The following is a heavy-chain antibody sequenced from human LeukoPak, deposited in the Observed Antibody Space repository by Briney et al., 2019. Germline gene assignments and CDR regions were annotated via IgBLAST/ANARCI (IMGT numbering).Heavy chain of an antibody. J-gene: IGHJ4*02. CDR3: ARDVVRGVTNPALDY. Sequence: PGGSLRLSCVASGFSFGSYWMAWVRQAPGKGLEWVANMKHDGIEKYHVDSVKGRFTISRDNAKNSLYLQMNSLRDEDTAVYYCARDVVRGVTNPALDYWGQGTLVTVSS. D-gene: IGHD3-10*01. V-gene: IGHV3-7*01. CDR2: MKHDGIEK. CDR1: GFSFGSYW.